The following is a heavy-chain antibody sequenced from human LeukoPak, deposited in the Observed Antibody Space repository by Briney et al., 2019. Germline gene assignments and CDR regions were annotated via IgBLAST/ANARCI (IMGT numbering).Heavy chain of an antibody. CDR3: AKDRVRGDGYNYSPFPGFDN. D-gene: IGHD5-24*01. Sequence: GGSLRLSCAASGFTFSSYGMHWVRQAPGKGLEWVTVTSFDGSNKHYADSVKGRFTISRDNSKNTLYLQMNSLRAEDTAVYYCAKDRVRGDGYNYSPFPGFDNWGQGTLVTVSS. CDR2: TSFDGSNK. CDR1: GFTFSSYG. V-gene: IGHV3-30*18. J-gene: IGHJ4*02.